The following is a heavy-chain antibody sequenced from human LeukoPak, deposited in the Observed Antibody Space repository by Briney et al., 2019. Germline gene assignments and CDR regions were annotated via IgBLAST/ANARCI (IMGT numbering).Heavy chain of an antibody. V-gene: IGHV4-61*01. Sequence: SETLSLTCTVSGGSVSSGSYYWSWLRQPPGKRLEWIAYIYYSGSTNYNPSLKSRVTISVDTSKNQFSLKLSSVTAADTAVYYCAIFSGGSYAFDYWGQGTLVTVSS. CDR3: AIFSGGSYAFDY. J-gene: IGHJ4*02. CDR2: IYYSGST. D-gene: IGHD2-15*01. CDR1: GGSVSSGSYY.